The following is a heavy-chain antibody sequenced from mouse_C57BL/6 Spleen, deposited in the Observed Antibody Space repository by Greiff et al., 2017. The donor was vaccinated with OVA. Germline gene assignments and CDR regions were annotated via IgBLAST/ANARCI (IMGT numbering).Heavy chain of an antibody. CDR2: ISYDGSN. CDR3: ARDRDYGSSYGWYFDV. Sequence: EVKLVESGPGLVKPSQSLSLTCSVTGYSITSGYYWNWIRQFPGNKLEWMGYISYDGSNNYNPSLKNRISITRDTSKNQFFLKLNSVTTEDTATYYCARDRDYGSSYGWYFDVWGTGTTVTVSS. V-gene: IGHV3-6*01. J-gene: IGHJ1*03. D-gene: IGHD1-1*01. CDR1: GYSITSGYY.